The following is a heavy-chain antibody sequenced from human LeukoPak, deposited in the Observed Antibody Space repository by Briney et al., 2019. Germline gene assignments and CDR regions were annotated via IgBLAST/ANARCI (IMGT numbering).Heavy chain of an antibody. CDR3: AKRLGGYDYVWGSYRYPYYFDY. CDR2: ISGSGGST. J-gene: IGHJ4*02. D-gene: IGHD3-16*02. Sequence: GGSLRLSCAASGFTFSSYAMSWVRQAPGKGLEWVSAISGSGGSTYYADSVKGRFTISRDNSKNTLYLQMNSLRAEDTAVYYCAKRLGGYDYVWGSYRYPYYFDYWGQGALVTVSS. CDR1: GFTFSSYA. V-gene: IGHV3-23*01.